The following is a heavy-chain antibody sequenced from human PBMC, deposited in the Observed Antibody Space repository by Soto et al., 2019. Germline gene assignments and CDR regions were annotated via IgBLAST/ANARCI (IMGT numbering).Heavy chain of an antibody. CDR3: AKEGGRASGYNYGHTYFDY. CDR2: ISAGGVCT. D-gene: IGHD5-12*01. V-gene: IGHV3-23*01. J-gene: IGHJ4*02. CDR1: GFTFGFNA. Sequence: WGSLRLSCASPGFTFGFNALSWVRQAPGTGLEWASSISAGGVCTNYADSVSGRFTISRDNSKNTLYLQMNSLSAEDTAVYYCAKEGGRASGYNYGHTYFDYWGQGTRFTVSS.